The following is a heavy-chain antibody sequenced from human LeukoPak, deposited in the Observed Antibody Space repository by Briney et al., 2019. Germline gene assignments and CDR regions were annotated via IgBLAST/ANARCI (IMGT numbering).Heavy chain of an antibody. CDR3: ARGLTTVVTNDACDI. CDR1: GGTFSSYA. Sequence: GASVKVSCKASGGTFSSYAISWVRQAPGQGLEWMGGIIPIFGTANYAQKFQGRVTITADKSTSTAYMELSSLRSEDTAVYYCARGLTTVVTNDACDIWAEDTMDTVSS. J-gene: IGHJ3*02. V-gene: IGHV1-69*06. CDR2: IIPIFGTA. D-gene: IGHD4-23*01.